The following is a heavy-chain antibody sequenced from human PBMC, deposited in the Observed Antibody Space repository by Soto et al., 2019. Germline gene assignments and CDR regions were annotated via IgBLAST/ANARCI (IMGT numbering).Heavy chain of an antibody. CDR3: ARGPRYCSGYSCDYYMDV. CDR2: ISGSAATT. V-gene: IGHV3-23*01. D-gene: IGHD2-15*01. Sequence: EVQLLESGGGLVQPGGSLRLSCAASGFTFSSYAMSWVRQAPGKGLEWVSAISGSAATTFYADSVKGRFTVSRDNSKNTLYLQMNSLRAEDTAVYYCARGPRYCSGYSCDYYMDVWGKGTTVTFSS. J-gene: IGHJ6*03. CDR1: GFTFSSYA.